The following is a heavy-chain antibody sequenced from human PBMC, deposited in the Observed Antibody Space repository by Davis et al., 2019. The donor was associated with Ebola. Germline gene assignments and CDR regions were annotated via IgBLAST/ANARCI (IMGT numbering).Heavy chain of an antibody. J-gene: IGHJ6*02. D-gene: IGHD6-13*01. CDR3: AKASRSWYGMDV. V-gene: IGHV3-30-3*01. Sequence: GGSLRLSCAASGFAFSSYEMHWVRQAPGKGLEWVAVISFDGSDKYYGDSVKGRFTISRDNSKNTLYLQMNSLRAEDTAVYYCAKASRSWYGMDVWGQGTTVTVSS. CDR2: ISFDGSDK. CDR1: GFAFSSYE.